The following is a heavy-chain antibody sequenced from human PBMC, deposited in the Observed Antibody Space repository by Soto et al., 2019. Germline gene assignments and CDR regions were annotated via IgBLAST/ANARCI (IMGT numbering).Heavy chain of an antibody. CDR1: GYTFTNYG. CDR2: ISGYNTNA. Sequence: QVQLVQSGAEVKKPGASVKVSCKASGYTFTNYGISWVRQAPGQGLEWMGWISGYNTNANYAQNLQGKVTMTTDTYTSTAYIELRSRRSDGTAVYYCARRGVSGRLGERSMGVWGQGTTVTVSS. J-gene: IGHJ6*02. V-gene: IGHV1-18*01. D-gene: IGHD3-10*01. CDR3: ARRGVSGRLGERSMGV.